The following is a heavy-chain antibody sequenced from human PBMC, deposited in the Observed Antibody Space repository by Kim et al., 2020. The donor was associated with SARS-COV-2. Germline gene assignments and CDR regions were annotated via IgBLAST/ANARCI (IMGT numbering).Heavy chain of an antibody. CDR2: IYYSAST. D-gene: IGHD1-26*01. CDR3: ARRSGSYRFDY. J-gene: IGHJ4*02. V-gene: IGHV4-61*01. CDR1: GGSVSSGSYY. Sequence: SETLSLTCTVSGGSVSSGSYYWSWIRQPPGKGLEWIGYIYYSASTNYNPSLKSRVTISVDTSKNQFSLNLSSVTAADTAVYYCARRSGSYRFDYWGQGTLVAVSP.